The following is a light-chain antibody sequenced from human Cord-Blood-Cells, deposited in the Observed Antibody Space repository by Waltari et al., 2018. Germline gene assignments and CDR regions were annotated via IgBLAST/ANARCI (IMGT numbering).Light chain of an antibody. CDR3: QQYNSYSIT. Sequence: DIQMTQSPSTLSASVGDRVTITCRASQSISSWLAWYQQKPGKAPKLLIYKASSLERGVPSRFSGSGSGTEFTLTISSLQPDDFATYYCQQYNSYSITFGQGTRPEI. CDR2: KAS. CDR1: QSISSW. J-gene: IGKJ5*01. V-gene: IGKV1-5*03.